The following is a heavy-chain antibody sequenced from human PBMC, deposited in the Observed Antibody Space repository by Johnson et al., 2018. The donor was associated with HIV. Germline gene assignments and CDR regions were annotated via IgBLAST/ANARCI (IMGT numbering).Heavy chain of an antibody. D-gene: IGHD3-10*01. CDR3: ARLVMVRGVMGAFDI. J-gene: IGHJ3*02. Sequence: VQLVESGGGLVKPGGSLRLSCAASGFTFSDYYMSWIRQAPGKGLEWVSSINWNGGSTGYADSMKGRFTISRDNAKNSLYLQMNSLRAEDTALYYCARLVMVRGVMGAFDIWGQGTMVT. V-gene: IGHV3-20*04. CDR1: GFTFSDYY. CDR2: INWNGGST.